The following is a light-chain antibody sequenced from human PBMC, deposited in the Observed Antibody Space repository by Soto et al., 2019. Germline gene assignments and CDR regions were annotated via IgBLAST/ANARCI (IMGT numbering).Light chain of an antibody. CDR2: AAS. CDR3: QQYYSYPLT. J-gene: IGKJ4*01. CDR1: QGISSY. V-gene: IGKV1-8*01. Sequence: AILMTHSPSSLSASTGDRVTITCRASQGISSYLAWYQQKPGKAPKLLIYAASTLQSGVPSRFSGSGSGKDFTLTISCLQSEDFATYYCQQYYSYPLTFVGGTKVEIX.